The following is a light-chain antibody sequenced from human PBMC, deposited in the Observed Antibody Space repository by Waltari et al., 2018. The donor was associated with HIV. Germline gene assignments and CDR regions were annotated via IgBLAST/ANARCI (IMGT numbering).Light chain of an antibody. CDR1: QSVSSSY. V-gene: IGKV3-20*01. Sequence: EIVLTQSPGTLSLSPGERATLPCRASQSVSSSYLAWYQQKPGQAPRLLIYGASRRATGIPDRFSGSGSGTDFTLTISRLEPEDFAVYYCQQYGSSPPLTFGQGTRLEIK. CDR2: GAS. J-gene: IGKJ5*01. CDR3: QQYGSSPPLT.